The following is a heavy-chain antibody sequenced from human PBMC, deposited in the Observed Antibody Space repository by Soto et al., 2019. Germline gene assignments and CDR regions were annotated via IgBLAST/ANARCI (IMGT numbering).Heavy chain of an antibody. CDR3: ARNVDTDYYYYYGMDV. J-gene: IGHJ6*02. V-gene: IGHV1-18*01. D-gene: IGHD5-18*01. CDR1: GYTFTSYG. Sequence: QVQLVQSGTEVKKPGASVKVSCKASGYTFTSYGISWVRQAPGQGLEWMGWISAYNGNTNYAQKLQGRVTMTTDTSTSTAYMELRSLRSDDSAVYYCARNVDTDYYYYYGMDVWGQGTTVTVSS. CDR2: ISAYNGNT.